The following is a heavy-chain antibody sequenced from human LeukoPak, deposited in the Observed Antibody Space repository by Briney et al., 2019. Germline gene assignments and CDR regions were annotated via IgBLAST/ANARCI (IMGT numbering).Heavy chain of an antibody. D-gene: IGHD5-18*01. CDR2: IIPILGIA. CDR3: ARDEQLWYLFDY. CDR1: GGTFSSYT. J-gene: IGHJ4*02. Sequence: SVKVYCKASGGTFSSYTIGWVRQAPGQGLEWMGGIIPILGIANYAQKFQGRVTITADKSTSTAYMELSSLRSEDTAVYDCARDEQLWYLFDYWGQGTLVTVSS. V-gene: IGHV1-69*10.